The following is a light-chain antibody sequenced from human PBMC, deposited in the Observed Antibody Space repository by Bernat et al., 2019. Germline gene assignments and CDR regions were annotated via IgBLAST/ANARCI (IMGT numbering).Light chain of an antibody. Sequence: DIQMTQSPSSVSASVGDRVTITCRASQGISSWLAWYPPKPGKAPKLLTYAASSLQSGVPSRFSGSGSGTEFTLTISSLQPEDFATYYCQQANSFPPWTFGQGTKVEIK. V-gene: IGKV1-12*01. J-gene: IGKJ1*01. CDR1: QGISSW. CDR3: QQANSFPPWT. CDR2: AAS.